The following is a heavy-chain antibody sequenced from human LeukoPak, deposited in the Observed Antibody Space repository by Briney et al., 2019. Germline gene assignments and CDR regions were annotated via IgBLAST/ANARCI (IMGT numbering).Heavy chain of an antibody. Sequence: ASVKVSCKASGYTFTSYGISWVRQAPGQGLEWMGWISAYNGNTNYAQKFQGRVTMTRNTSISTAYMELSSLRSEDTAVYYCARVEDSSGYYYYYGMDVWGQGTTVTVSS. J-gene: IGHJ6*02. CDR2: ISAYNGNT. D-gene: IGHD3-22*01. CDR1: GYTFTSYG. V-gene: IGHV1-18*01. CDR3: ARVEDSSGYYYYYGMDV.